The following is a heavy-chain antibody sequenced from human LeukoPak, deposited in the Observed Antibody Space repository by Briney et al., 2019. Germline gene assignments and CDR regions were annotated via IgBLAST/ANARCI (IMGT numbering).Heavy chain of an antibody. V-gene: IGHV4-31*03. Sequence: SETLSLTCTVSGGSISSGGYYWSWIRQHPGKGLEWIGYIYYSGSTYYNPSLKSRVTISVDTSKNQFSLKLRSVTAADTAVYYCARAGAMFGVRNWFDPWGQGTLITVSS. CDR1: GGSISSGGYY. CDR2: IYYSGST. J-gene: IGHJ5*02. D-gene: IGHD3-10*02. CDR3: ARAGAMFGVRNWFDP.